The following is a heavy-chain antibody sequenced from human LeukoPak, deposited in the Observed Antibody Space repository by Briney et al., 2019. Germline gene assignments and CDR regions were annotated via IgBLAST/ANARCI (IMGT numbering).Heavy chain of an antibody. J-gene: IGHJ4*02. D-gene: IGHD6-13*01. Sequence: GSLRLSCAASGFTFSRYWMSWVRQAPGKGLEWVANIRQDGSEKHYLDSVKGRITISRDNAKNSLYLQMNSLRVEDTAVYYCARTSSSWDFDYWGQGTLVTVSS. CDR2: IRQDGSEK. CDR1: GFTFSRYW. V-gene: IGHV3-7*01. CDR3: ARTSSSWDFDY.